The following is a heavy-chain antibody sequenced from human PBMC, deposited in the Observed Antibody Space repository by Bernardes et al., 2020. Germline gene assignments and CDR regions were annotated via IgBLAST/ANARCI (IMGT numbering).Heavy chain of an antibody. J-gene: IGHJ4*02. Sequence: SETLSPTCAVSGYSISSGYYLGWIRQPPGQGLEWIGSIYYSGSTYHNPSLKSRVTISVDTSKNQFSLNLNSVTAADTAVYYCAREVMATIDYWGQGTLVTVPS. CDR1: GYSISSGYY. CDR3: AREVMATIDY. CDR2: IYYSGST. D-gene: IGHD5-12*01. V-gene: IGHV4-38-2*02.